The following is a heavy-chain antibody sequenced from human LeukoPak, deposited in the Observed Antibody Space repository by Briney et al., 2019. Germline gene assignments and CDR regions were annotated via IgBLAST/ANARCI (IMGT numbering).Heavy chain of an antibody. D-gene: IGHD2-2*01. Sequence: GASVKVSCKASGGTFSSYAISWVRQAPGQGLEWIGGIIPIFGTANYAQKFQGRVTITTDESTSTAYMELSSLRSEDTAVYYCARGVPATADPVYYYYYYMDVWGKGTTVTVSS. V-gene: IGHV1-69*05. CDR2: IIPIFGTA. CDR1: GGTFSSYA. CDR3: ARGVPATADPVYYYYYYMDV. J-gene: IGHJ6*03.